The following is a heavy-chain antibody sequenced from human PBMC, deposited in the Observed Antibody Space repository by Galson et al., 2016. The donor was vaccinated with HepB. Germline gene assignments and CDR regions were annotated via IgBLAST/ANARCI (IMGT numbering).Heavy chain of an antibody. Sequence: SVKVSCKASGGTFRNYAISWVRQAPGQGLEWMGIMFPSGGTTNYAQNFQGRVSMTRDTSTTTDYMELSSLRSEDTAVYYCARGNGSGSYGVFDYWGQGTLVTVSS. CDR1: GGTFRNYA. V-gene: IGHV1-46*01. J-gene: IGHJ4*02. CDR3: ARGNGSGSYGVFDY. CDR2: MFPSGGTT. D-gene: IGHD3-10*01.